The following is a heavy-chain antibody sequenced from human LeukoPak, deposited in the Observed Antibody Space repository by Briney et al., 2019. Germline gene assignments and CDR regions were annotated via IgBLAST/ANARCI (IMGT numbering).Heavy chain of an antibody. J-gene: IGHJ5*02. CDR1: GGSISSGNYY. D-gene: IGHD2-2*01. CDR2: IYYSGST. Sequence: SETLSLICTVSGGSISSGNYYWSWIRQPPGKGLEWIGYIYYSGSTYYNPSLKSRVTISVDTSKNQFSLKLSSVTAADTAVYYCASIQVPTAMGWFDPWGQGTLVTVSS. CDR3: ASIQVPTAMGWFDP. V-gene: IGHV4-30-4*08.